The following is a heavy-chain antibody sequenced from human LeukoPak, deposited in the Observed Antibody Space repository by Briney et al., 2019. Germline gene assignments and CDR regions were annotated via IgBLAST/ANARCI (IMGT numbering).Heavy chain of an antibody. J-gene: IGHJ6*02. CDR2: IYYSGST. V-gene: IGHV4-39*07. D-gene: IGHD2-8*02. CDR1: GGSISSSSYY. Sequence: SETLSLTCTVSGGSISSSSYYWGWVRQPPGKGLEWIGSIYYSGSTYYNPSLKSRVTISVDTSKNQFSLKLSSVTAADTAVYYCARQATVLVYGLDFWGQGTTVTVSS. CDR3: ARQATVLVYGLDF.